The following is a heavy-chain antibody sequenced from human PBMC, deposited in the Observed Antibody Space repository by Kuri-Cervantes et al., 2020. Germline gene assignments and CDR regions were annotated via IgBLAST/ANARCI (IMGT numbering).Heavy chain of an antibody. Sequence: GSLRLSCAVYGGSFSGYYWSWIRQPPGKGLEWIGEINHSGSTNYNPSLKSRVTISVDTSKNQFSLKLSSVAAADTAVYYCASPLRSHRGPYYYGMDVWGQGTMVTVSS. CDR1: GGSFSGYY. CDR3: ASPLRSHRGPYYYGMDV. J-gene: IGHJ6*02. CDR2: INHSGST. V-gene: IGHV4-34*01. D-gene: IGHD3-3*01.